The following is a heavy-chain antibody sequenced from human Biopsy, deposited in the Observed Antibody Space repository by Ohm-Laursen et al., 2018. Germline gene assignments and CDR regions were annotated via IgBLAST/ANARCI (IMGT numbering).Heavy chain of an antibody. Sequence: SETLSLTCNVSGGDINNYYWSWIRQPAGKGLEWIGRIYPSGSTNYNPSLKSRITMSLDRSKSQVSLRMNSVTAADTAVYYCARARIKTSGVLIPETYYFDSWGQGTLVTVSS. CDR2: IYPSGST. V-gene: IGHV4-4*07. J-gene: IGHJ4*02. CDR1: GGDINNYY. CDR3: ARARIKTSGVLIPETYYFDS. D-gene: IGHD3-3*01.